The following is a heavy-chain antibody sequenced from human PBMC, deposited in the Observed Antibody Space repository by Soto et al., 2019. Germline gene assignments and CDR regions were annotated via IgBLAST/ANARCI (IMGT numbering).Heavy chain of an antibody. V-gene: IGHV3-15*07. Sequence: GGSLRLSCAASGFTFSNAWMNWVRQAPGKGLEWVGRIKSKTDGGTTGYAAPVKGRFTISRDDSKNTLYLQMNSLKTEDTAVYYCTTSRLITIFGVVTTYYGMDVWGQGTTVTVSS. CDR3: TTSRLITIFGVVTTYYGMDV. CDR2: IKSKTDGGTT. CDR1: GFTFSNAW. J-gene: IGHJ6*02. D-gene: IGHD3-3*01.